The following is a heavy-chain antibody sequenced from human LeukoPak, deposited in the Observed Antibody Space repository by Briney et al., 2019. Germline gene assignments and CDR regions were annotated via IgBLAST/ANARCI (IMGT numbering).Heavy chain of an antibody. CDR3: ARDATNIAALNGFDP. J-gene: IGHJ5*02. CDR2: IIPIFGTA. Sequence: VASVKVSCKASGSTFSSYAISWVRQAPGQGLEWMGGIIPIFGTANYAQKFQGRVTITTDESTSTAYMELSSLRSEDTAVYYCARDATNIAALNGFDPWGQGTLVTVSS. CDR1: GSTFSSYA. D-gene: IGHD6-6*01. V-gene: IGHV1-69*05.